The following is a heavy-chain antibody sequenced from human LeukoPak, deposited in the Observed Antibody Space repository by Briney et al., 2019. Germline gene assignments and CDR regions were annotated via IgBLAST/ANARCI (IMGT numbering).Heavy chain of an antibody. CDR3: AKGDLTTTGTTSVDY. D-gene: IGHD1-1*01. CDR1: GFTLSSYG. J-gene: IGHJ4*02. Sequence: PGGSLRLSCAASGFTLSSYGMHWVRQAPGKGLEGVAFIRYDGSNKYYADSVKGRFTIYRDNSKNTLYLQMNSLRAEDTAVYYCAKGDLTTTGTTSVDYWGRGTLVTVFS. CDR2: IRYDGSNK. V-gene: IGHV3-30*02.